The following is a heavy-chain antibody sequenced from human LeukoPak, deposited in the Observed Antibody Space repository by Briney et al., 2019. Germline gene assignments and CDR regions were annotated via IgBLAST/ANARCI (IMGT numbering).Heavy chain of an antibody. V-gene: IGHV3-30*04. D-gene: IGHD3-10*01. J-gene: IGHJ4*02. CDR3: ARDQLLWFGEFTKFDY. Sequence: PGRSLRLSCAASGFTFSSYAMHWVRQAPGKGLEWVAVISYDGSNKYYADSVKGRFTISRDNSKNTLYLQMNSLRAEDTAVYYCARDQLLWFGEFTKFDYWGQGTLVTVSS. CDR1: GFTFSSYA. CDR2: ISYDGSNK.